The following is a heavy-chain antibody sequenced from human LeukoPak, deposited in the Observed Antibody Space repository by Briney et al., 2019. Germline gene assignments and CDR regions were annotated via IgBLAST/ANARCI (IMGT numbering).Heavy chain of an antibody. CDR3: AKEGDSYGYGEDLDY. J-gene: IGHJ4*02. V-gene: IGHV3-30*02. Sequence: GGSLRLSCAASGFTFSSYVMHWVRQAPGKGLEWVAFIRYDGSNKYYADSVKGRFTISRDNSKNTLYLQMNSLRAEDTAVYYCAKEGDSYGYGEDLDYWGQGTLVTVSS. CDR1: GFTFSSYV. D-gene: IGHD5-18*01. CDR2: IRYDGSNK.